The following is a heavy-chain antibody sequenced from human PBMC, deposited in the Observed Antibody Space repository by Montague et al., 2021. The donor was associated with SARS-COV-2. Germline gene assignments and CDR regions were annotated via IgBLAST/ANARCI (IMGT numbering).Heavy chain of an antibody. D-gene: IGHD3-22*01. CDR1: GGSFSGYY. J-gene: IGHJ2*01. Sequence: SETLSLTCAVHGGSFSGYYWSWIRQPPGKGLEWSGEINHSGRTNYNPSLKRRVSILVDTSKDQFSLKLGSVIAADTAVYYCARGAPTSTMLLVVNTGAGWDLDLWGRGTLVTVSS. V-gene: IGHV4-34*01. CDR2: INHSGRT. CDR3: ARGAPTSTMLLVVNTGAGWDLDL.